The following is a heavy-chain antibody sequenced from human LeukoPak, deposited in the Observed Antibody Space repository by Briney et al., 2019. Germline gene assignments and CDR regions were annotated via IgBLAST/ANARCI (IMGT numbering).Heavy chain of an antibody. V-gene: IGHV3-74*01. CDR2: ISSDGSST. J-gene: IGHJ4*02. CDR3: AKQGYCSGGSCVDY. D-gene: IGHD2-15*01. Sequence: PGGSLRLSCAPSGFTFRSYWMHWVRHAPGKGLVCVSRISSDGSSTTYADSVKGRFTISRDNTKNTLYLQMNSLRAEDTAVYYCAKQGYCSGGSCVDYWGQGTLVTVSS. CDR1: GFTFRSYW.